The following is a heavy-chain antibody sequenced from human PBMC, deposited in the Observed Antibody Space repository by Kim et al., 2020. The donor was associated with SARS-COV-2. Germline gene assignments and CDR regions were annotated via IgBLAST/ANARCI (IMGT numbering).Heavy chain of an antibody. V-gene: IGHV4-34*01. J-gene: IGHJ4*02. D-gene: IGHD3-10*01. Sequence: SYNPAPEGRVTMSVKASKNQFSLMLSSLTAADTAVYYCARTYGSGRYIDYWGQGTLVTVSS. CDR3: ARTYGSGRYIDY.